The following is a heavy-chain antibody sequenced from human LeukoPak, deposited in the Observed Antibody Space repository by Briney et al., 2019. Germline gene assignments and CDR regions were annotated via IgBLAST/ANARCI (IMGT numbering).Heavy chain of an antibody. V-gene: IGHV1-69*04. CDR3: ARGVVQAAIGFEIDY. CDR1: GGTFSSYA. J-gene: IGHJ4*02. CDR2: IIPILGIA. D-gene: IGHD2-2*02. Sequence: AASVKVSCKASGGTFSSYAISWVRQAPGQGLEWMGRIIPILGIANYAQKFQGRVTITADKSTSTAYMELSSLRSEDTAVYYCARGVVQAAIGFEIDYWGQGTLVTVSS.